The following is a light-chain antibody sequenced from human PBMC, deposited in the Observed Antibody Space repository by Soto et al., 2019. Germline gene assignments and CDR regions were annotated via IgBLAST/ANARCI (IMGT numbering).Light chain of an antibody. Sequence: QSVLTQPPSASGTPGQRVTISCSGSSSNIGSNTVNWYQQLPGTAPKLLIYSDNQRPSGVPDRFSGSKSGTSASLAIRGLQSEDEAGYYCASWDDSLNGAVFGGGTQLTVL. CDR1: SSNIGSNT. J-gene: IGLJ7*01. CDR2: SDN. CDR3: ASWDDSLNGAV. V-gene: IGLV1-44*01.